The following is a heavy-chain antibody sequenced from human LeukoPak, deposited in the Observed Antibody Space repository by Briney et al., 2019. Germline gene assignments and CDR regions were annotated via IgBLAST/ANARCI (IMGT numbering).Heavy chain of an antibody. CDR3: ARGRDWFDP. D-gene: IGHD5-24*01. CDR2: INPNSGGT. J-gene: IGHJ5*02. V-gene: IGHV1-2*02. CDR1: GGTFSSYA. Sequence: GASVKVSCKASGGTFSSYAISWVRQAPGQGLEWMGWINPNSGGTNYAQKFQGRVTMTRDTSISTAYMELSRLRSDDTAVYYCARGRDWFDPWGQGTLVTVSS.